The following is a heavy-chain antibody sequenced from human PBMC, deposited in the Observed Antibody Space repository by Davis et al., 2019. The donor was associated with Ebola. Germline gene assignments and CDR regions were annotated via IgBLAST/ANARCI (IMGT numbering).Heavy chain of an antibody. CDR3: ARDGYDILTGYYSRGMDV. V-gene: IGHV1-46*01. Sequence: ASVKVSCKASGYTFTSYYMHWVRQAPGQGLEWMGIINPSGGSTSYAQKFQGRVTMTRDTSTSTVYMELSSLRSEDTAEYYCARDGYDILTGYYSRGMDVWGQGTTVTVSS. CDR1: GYTFTSYY. CDR2: INPSGGST. J-gene: IGHJ6*02. D-gene: IGHD3-9*01.